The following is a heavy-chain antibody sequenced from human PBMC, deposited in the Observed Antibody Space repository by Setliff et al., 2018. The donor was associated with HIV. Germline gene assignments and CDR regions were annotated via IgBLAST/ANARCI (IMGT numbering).Heavy chain of an antibody. J-gene: IGHJ6*03. V-gene: IGHV3-30*03. CDR1: GFTFSTYG. CDR2: VSYDGTNT. Sequence: LSLSCAASGFTFSTYGMSWVRQAPGEGLEWVAIVSYDGTNTYCADSVKGRFSISRDNAKNSLYLQMNSLRAEDTAVYYCARDRVLPAAMLIYYMDVWGKGTTVTVSS. D-gene: IGHD2-2*01. CDR3: ARDRVLPAAMLIYYMDV.